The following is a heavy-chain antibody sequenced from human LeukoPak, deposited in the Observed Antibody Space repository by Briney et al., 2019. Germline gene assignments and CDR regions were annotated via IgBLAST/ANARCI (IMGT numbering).Heavy chain of an antibody. V-gene: IGHV4-34*01. CDR2: ITHSGTT. J-gene: IGHJ4*02. Sequence: SETLSLTCAIYGGSFSGYYWSWIRQPPNRGLEWIGEITHSGTTNYNPSLKSRVTISEDTSKNQSSLNLNSVTAADTAVYYCARGPPHDYTTSGFFFNYWGQGTLVTVSS. CDR1: GGSFSGYY. CDR3: ARGPPHDYTTSGFFFNY. D-gene: IGHD3-22*01.